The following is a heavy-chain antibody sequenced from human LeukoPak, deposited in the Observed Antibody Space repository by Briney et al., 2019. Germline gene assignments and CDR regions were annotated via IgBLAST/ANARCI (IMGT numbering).Heavy chain of an antibody. Sequence: GGSLRLSCTASGFAFSNFWMNWVRQAPGKGLEWVANIKQDGSEKQYVDSVKGRFTISRDNAKNSLYLQMNSLRVDDTAVYYCATGVRPDSLYSWFDPWGQGTQVTVSS. CDR3: ATGVRPDSLYSWFDP. CDR2: IKQDGSEK. V-gene: IGHV3-7*01. J-gene: IGHJ5*02. D-gene: IGHD2-8*01. CDR1: GFAFSNFW.